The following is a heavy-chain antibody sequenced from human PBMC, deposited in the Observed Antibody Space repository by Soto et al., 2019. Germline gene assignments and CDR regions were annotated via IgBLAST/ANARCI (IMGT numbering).Heavy chain of an antibody. CDR3: AADWSNRPFDF. CDR1: GFTLTSAD. CDR2: IVGGSGST. V-gene: IGHV1-58*01. J-gene: IGHJ4*02. D-gene: IGHD3-3*01. Sequence: QMQLMQSGPEVKKPGPSVKVSCKASGFTLTSADVQWVRQTRRQRLEWIGWIVGGSGSTNYAQQFQGRLAITRDMSTSTVYMELSSLRSEDTAVYYCAADWSNRPFDFWGQGTLVTVSS.